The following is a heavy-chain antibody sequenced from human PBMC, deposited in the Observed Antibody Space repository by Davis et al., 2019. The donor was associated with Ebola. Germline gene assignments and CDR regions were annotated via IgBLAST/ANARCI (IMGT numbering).Heavy chain of an antibody. CDR2: FDPEDGET. CDR1: GYTFTSYG. V-gene: IGHV1-24*01. D-gene: IGHD6-13*01. Sequence: ASVKVSCKASGYTFTSYGISWVRQAPGKGLEWMGGFDPEDGETIYAQKFQGRVTMTEDTSTDTAYMELSSLRSEDTAVYYCATDSSRYAGAFDIWGQGTMVTVSS. CDR3: ATDSSRYAGAFDI. J-gene: IGHJ3*02.